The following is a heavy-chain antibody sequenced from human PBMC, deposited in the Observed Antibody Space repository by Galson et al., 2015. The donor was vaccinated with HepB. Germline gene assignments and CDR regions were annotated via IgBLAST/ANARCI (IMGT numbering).Heavy chain of an antibody. V-gene: IGHV3-7*03. D-gene: IGHD6-6*01. Sequence: SLRLSCAASGFTFSRYWMSWVRQAPGKGLEWVANIKQDGSEKYYVDSVKGRFTISRDNAKNSLYLQMNSLRAEDTAVYYCARDGVAARPRNWFDPWGQGTLVTVAS. CDR2: IKQDGSEK. J-gene: IGHJ5*02. CDR1: GFTFSRYW. CDR3: ARDGVAARPRNWFDP.